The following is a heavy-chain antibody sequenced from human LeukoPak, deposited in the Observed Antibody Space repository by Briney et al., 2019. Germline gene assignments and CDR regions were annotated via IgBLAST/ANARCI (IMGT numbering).Heavy chain of an antibody. CDR1: GYTFTSYG. CDR2: ISAYNGNT. D-gene: IGHD3-9*01. Sequence: GASVKVSCKASGYTFTSYGISWVRQAPGQGLEWMGWISAYNGNTNYAQKLQGRVTMTTDTSTSTAYMELRSLRSDDTAVYYCAREHYDILTGYLREVWFDPWGQGTLVTVSS. J-gene: IGHJ5*02. CDR3: AREHYDILTGYLREVWFDP. V-gene: IGHV1-18*01.